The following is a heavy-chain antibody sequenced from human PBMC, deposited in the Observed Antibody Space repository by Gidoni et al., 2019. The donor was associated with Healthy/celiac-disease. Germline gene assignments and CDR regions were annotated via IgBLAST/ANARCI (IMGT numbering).Heavy chain of an antibody. J-gene: IGHJ4*02. Sequence: QVQLVECGGGLVKRGGSLRLPCAAAGFTFSGYYMSWIRQAPGTGLEWVSYISSSSSYTNYADSVKGRFTISRDNAKNSLYLQMNSLRAEDTAVYYCARESRQQLDGFDYWGQGTLVTVSS. CDR1: GFTFSGYY. V-gene: IGHV3-11*05. CDR3: ARESRQQLDGFDY. D-gene: IGHD6-13*01. CDR2: ISSSSSYT.